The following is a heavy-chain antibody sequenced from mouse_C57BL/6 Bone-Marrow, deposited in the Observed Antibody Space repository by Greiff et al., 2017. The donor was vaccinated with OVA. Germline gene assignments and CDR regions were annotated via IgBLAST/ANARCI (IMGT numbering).Heavy chain of an antibody. V-gene: IGHV3-8*01. CDR2: ISYSGST. CDR1: GYSITSDY. J-gene: IGHJ1*03. D-gene: IGHD1-1*01. CDR3: VRNFSSSGAGGYWYFYV. Sequence: EVQGVESGPGLAKPSQTLSLTCSVTGYSITSDYWNWIRKFPGNNLEYMGYISYSGSTYYNPSLKSRISIPRDTSKNQYSLQLNSVLTEDTATYYCVRNFSSSGAGGYWYFYVWGTGTPVSVSS.